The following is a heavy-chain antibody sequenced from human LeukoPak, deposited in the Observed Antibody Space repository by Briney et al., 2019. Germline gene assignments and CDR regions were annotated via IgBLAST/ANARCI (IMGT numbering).Heavy chain of an antibody. CDR3: AKDLYGDYMIDY. D-gene: IGHD4-17*01. CDR1: GFTFSSYA. V-gene: IGHV3-23*01. CDR2: ISGSGGST. J-gene: IGHJ4*02. Sequence: GGSLRLSCAASGFTFSSYAMSWVRQAPGKGLEWVSVISGSGGSTYYADSVKGRFTISRDNSKNTLYLQMNSLRAEDTAVYYCAKDLYGDYMIDYWGQGTLVTVPS.